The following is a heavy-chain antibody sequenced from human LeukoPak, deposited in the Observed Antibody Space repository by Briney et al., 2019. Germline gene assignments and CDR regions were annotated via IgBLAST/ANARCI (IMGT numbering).Heavy chain of an antibody. D-gene: IGHD1-26*01. Sequence: SGGSLRLSCAASGFTFSSYSMNWVRQAPGKGLEWVSSISSSSSYIYYADSVKGRFTISRDNAKNSLYLQMNSLRAEDTAVYYCARDLTAGATFHYYYYYMDVWGKGTTVTISS. CDR2: ISSSSSYI. CDR1: GFTFSSYS. CDR3: ARDLTAGATFHYYYYYMDV. V-gene: IGHV3-21*01. J-gene: IGHJ6*03.